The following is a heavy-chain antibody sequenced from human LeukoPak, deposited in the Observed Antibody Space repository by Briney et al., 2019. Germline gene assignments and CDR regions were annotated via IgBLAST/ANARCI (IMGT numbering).Heavy chain of an antibody. D-gene: IGHD2-21*02. J-gene: IGHJ4*02. CDR1: GYTFTHYY. V-gene: IGHV1-46*01. Sequence: ASVKVSCKASGYTFTHYYIPWVGQVPGQGLEGVGVIDPNGGATSYGKKFQGRRTVTRDTSTSTVYLEVSSLRSEDTAIYYCARALCDGDCYTRHFDHWGQGTLVTVSS. CDR2: IDPNGGAT. CDR3: ARALCDGDCYTRHFDH.